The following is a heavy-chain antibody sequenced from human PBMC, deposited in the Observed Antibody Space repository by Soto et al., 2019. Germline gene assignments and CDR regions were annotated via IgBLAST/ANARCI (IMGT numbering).Heavy chain of an antibody. CDR1: GFTFDDYA. CDR2: ISWDGGST. CDR3: AKATVAGAAYDYYYGMDV. V-gene: IGHV3-43D*04. J-gene: IGHJ6*02. Sequence: EVQLVESGGVVVQPGGSLRLSCATSGFTFDDYAMHWVRQAPGKGLEWVSLISWDGGSTYYADSVKGRFTISRDNSKNSLYPQMNSLRAEDTAVYYCAKATVAGAAYDYYYGMDVWGQGTTVTVSS. D-gene: IGHD6-19*01.